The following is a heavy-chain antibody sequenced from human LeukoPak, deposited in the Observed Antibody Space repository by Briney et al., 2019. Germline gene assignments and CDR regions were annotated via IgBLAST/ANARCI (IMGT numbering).Heavy chain of an antibody. D-gene: IGHD3-22*01. CDR2: IYSGGST. Sequence: GGSLRLSCAASGFTVSSNYMSWVRQAPGKGLEWVSVIYSGGSTYDADSVKGRCTISRDNSKNTIYLQMNSLSAEDTAVYYCASIYYYDSSGYYYGYFQHWGQGTLVTVSS. CDR1: GFTVSSNY. V-gene: IGHV3-66*01. CDR3: ASIYYYDSSGYYYGYFQH. J-gene: IGHJ1*01.